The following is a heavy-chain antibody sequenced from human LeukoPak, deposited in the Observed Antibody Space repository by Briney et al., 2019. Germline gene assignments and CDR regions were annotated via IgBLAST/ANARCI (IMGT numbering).Heavy chain of an antibody. CDR3: ARGHDTTGYFAC. J-gene: IGHJ4*02. V-gene: IGHV7-4-1*02. D-gene: IGHD3-9*01. Sequence: ASVKVSCKPSGYTFTTFPINWVRQAPGQGLEWLGWINTTTGNPTYAQGLTGQFVFSSDTSVSTAYLQITSLKAEDIGVYYCARGHDTTGYFACWGQGSLVSVSS. CDR2: INTTTGNP. CDR1: GYTFTTFP.